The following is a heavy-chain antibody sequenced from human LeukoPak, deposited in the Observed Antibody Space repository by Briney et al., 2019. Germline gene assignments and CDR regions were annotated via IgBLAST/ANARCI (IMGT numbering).Heavy chain of an antibody. CDR1: GFTFGKYW. J-gene: IGHJ4*02. D-gene: IGHD3-3*01. V-gene: IGHV3-7*03. Sequence: GGFLRLSCVASGFTFGKYWMSWVRQAPGKGLEWVANIKLDGSEKNYVDSVKGRFTISRDNTKNSLYLQMNSLRAEDTAVFYCARDQYDTWSRRGNFDSWGQGTLVIVSS. CDR2: IKLDGSEK. CDR3: ARDQYDTWSRRGNFDS.